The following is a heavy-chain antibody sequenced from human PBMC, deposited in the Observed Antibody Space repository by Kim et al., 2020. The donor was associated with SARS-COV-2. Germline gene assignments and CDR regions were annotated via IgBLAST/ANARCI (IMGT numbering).Heavy chain of an antibody. D-gene: IGHD3-10*01. V-gene: IGHV4-34*01. CDR1: GGSFSGYY. J-gene: IGHJ4*02. Sequence: SETLSLTCAVYGGSFSGYYWSWIRQPPGKGLEWIGEINHSGSTNYNPSLKSRVTISVDTSKNQFSLKLSSVTAADTAVYYCARGRYYGSGSYAYWGQGTL. CDR2: INHSGST. CDR3: ARGRYYGSGSYAY.